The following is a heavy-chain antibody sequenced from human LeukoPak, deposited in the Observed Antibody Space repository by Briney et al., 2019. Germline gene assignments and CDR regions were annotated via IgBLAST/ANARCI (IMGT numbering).Heavy chain of an antibody. J-gene: IGHJ4*02. CDR3: AKDSPVLTY. V-gene: IGHV3-23*01. CDR1: GFTFSNAW. Sequence: GGSLRLSCAASGFTFSNAWMTWVRQAPGKGLEWVSAISGGAYSTYYADSVKGRFTISRDNSRNTLYLQMNSLRAEDTAVYYCAKDSPVLTYWGQGTLVTVSS. CDR2: ISGGAYST.